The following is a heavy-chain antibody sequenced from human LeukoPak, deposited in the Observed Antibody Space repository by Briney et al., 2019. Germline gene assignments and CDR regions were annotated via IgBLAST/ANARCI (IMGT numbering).Heavy chain of an antibody. D-gene: IGHD2-2*02. Sequence: ASVKVSCKASGGTFSSYAISWVRQAPGQGLEWMGRIIPILGIANYAQKFQGRVTITADKSTSTAYMELSSLRSEDTAVYYCARDGGAAIPAYYYYGMDAWGQGTTVTVSS. V-gene: IGHV1-69*04. CDR1: GGTFSSYA. CDR3: ARDGGAAIPAYYYYGMDA. CDR2: IIPILGIA. J-gene: IGHJ6*02.